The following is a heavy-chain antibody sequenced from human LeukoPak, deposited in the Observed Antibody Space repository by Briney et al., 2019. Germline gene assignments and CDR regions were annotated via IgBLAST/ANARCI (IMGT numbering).Heavy chain of an antibody. V-gene: IGHV3-9*01. CDR1: GFTFDDYA. Sequence: PGRSLRLSCAASGFTFDDYAMHWVRQAPGKGLEWVSGISWNSGSIGYADSVKGRFTISRDNAKNSLYLQMNSLRAEDTALYYCAKVIYAGDGYKYDAFDIWGQGTMVTVSS. CDR2: ISWNSGSI. D-gene: IGHD5-24*01. J-gene: IGHJ3*02. CDR3: AKVIYAGDGYKYDAFDI.